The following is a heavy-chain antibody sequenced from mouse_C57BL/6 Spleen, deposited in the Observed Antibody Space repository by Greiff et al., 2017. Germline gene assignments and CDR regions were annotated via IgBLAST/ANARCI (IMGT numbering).Heavy chain of an antibody. CDR3: ARPTGTGFAMDY. CDR1: GYSITSGYY. D-gene: IGHD4-1*01. Sequence: ESGPGLVKPSQSLSLTCSVTGYSITSGYYWNWIRQFPGNKLEWMGYISYDGSNNYNPSLKNRISITRDTSKNQFFLKLNSVTTEDTATYYCARPTGTGFAMDYWGQGTSVTVSS. CDR2: ISYDGSN. V-gene: IGHV3-6*01. J-gene: IGHJ4*01.